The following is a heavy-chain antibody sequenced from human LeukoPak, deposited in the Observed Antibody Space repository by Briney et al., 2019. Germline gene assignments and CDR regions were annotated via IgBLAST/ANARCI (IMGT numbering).Heavy chain of an antibody. Sequence: PGRSLRLSCAASGFTFDDYAMHWVRQAPGKGLEWVSGISWNSGSIGYADSVKGRFTISRDNAKNSLYLQMNSLRAEDTALYYCAKFLLRFGGRDDAFDIWGQGTMVTVSS. CDR1: GFTFDDYA. J-gene: IGHJ3*02. V-gene: IGHV3-9*01. CDR3: AKFLLRFGGRDDAFDI. CDR2: ISWNSGSI. D-gene: IGHD3-10*01.